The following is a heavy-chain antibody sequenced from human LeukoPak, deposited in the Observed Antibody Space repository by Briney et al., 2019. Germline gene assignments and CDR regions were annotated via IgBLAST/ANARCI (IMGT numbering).Heavy chain of an antibody. V-gene: IGHV1-69*04. D-gene: IGHD5-18*01. CDR2: IIPILGIA. J-gene: IGHJ4*02. Sequence: ASVKVSCKASGGTFSSYAISWVRQAPGQGLEWMGRIIPILGIANYAQKFQGRVTITADKSTSTAYMELSSLRSEDTAVYYCASMLDTAIEGGDYWGQGTLVTVSS. CDR3: ASMLDTAIEGGDY. CDR1: GGTFSSYA.